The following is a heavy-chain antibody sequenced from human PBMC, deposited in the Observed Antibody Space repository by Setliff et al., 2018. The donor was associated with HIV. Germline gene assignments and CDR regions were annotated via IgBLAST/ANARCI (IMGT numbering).Heavy chain of an antibody. J-gene: IGHJ6*02. CDR1: GGSFSGYC. Sequence: SETLSLTCAVYGGSFSGYCWSWIRQPPGKGLEWIGEIQHSGRINYNPSLRSRVTTSVDTSKNQFSLKLNSVTAADTAVYYCAREDYYYYGMDVWGQGTTVTVSS. CDR3: AREDYYYYGMDV. CDR2: IQHSGRI. V-gene: IGHV4-34*01.